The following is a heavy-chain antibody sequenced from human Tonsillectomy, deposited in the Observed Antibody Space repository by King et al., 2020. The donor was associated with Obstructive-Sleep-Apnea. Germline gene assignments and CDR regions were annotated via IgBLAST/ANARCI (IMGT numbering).Heavy chain of an antibody. V-gene: IGHV3-23*04. D-gene: IGHD2-2*01. CDR2: LSASGGST. J-gene: IGHJ4*02. CDR3: AKEMGYCSSARCSPFDY. Sequence: VQLVESGGDLVQPGGSLRLSCAASGFSFRNYAMSWVRQAPGKGLEWVSALSASGGSTYYADSVKGRFTISRDNSKNTLYLQMNSLGAEDTAVYYCAKEMGYCSSARCSPFDYWGQGTLVTVPS. CDR1: GFSFRNYA.